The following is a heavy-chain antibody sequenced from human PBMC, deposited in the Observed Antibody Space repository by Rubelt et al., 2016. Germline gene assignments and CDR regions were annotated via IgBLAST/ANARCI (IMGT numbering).Heavy chain of an antibody. D-gene: IGHD6-13*01. J-gene: IGHJ5*02. V-gene: IGHV1-3*01. CDR3: ARGLGLGYSSSWFNWFDP. CDR1: GYTFTSYA. CDR2: INAGTGNT. Sequence: QVQLVQSGAEVKKPGASVKVSCKASGYTFTSYAMHWVRQAPGQRLEWMGWINAGTGNTTYSQKFQGRVTSTRDPSASTAYMELSSLRSEDTAVYYCARGLGLGYSSSWFNWFDPWGQGTLVTVSS.